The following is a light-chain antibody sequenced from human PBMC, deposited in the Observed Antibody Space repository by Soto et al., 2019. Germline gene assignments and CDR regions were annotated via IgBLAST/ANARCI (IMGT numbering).Light chain of an antibody. CDR1: QSIASR. V-gene: IGKV1-39*01. CDR3: QQTDTIPRT. J-gene: IGKJ1*01. CDR2: GAS. Sequence: DIQMTQSPSSLSASVGDRVTITCRASQSIASRLNWYQQKPGSARKLLIYGASTLESGVPSRFSGSGSGTEFTLTVSRLQAEDFATYYCQQTDTIPRTCGQGTKVDIK.